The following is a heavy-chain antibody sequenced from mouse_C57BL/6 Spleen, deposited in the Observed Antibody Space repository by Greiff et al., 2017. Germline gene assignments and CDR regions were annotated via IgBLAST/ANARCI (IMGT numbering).Heavy chain of an antibody. D-gene: IGHD1-1*01. CDR1: GFTFSSYG. V-gene: IGHV5-6*01. Sequence: VQLKESGGDLVKPGGSLKLSCAASGFTFSSYGMSWVRQTPDKRLEWVATISSGGSYTYYPDSVKGRFTISRDNAKNTLYLQMSSLKSEDTAMYYCARQGINYYGSSYGYFDVWGTGTTVTVSS. CDR2: ISSGGSYT. CDR3: ARQGINYYGSSYGYFDV. J-gene: IGHJ1*03.